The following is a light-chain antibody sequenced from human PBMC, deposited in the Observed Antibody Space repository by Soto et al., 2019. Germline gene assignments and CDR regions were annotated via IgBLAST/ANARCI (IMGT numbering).Light chain of an antibody. V-gene: IGKV3-15*01. J-gene: IGKJ2*01. CDR1: QSVGTN. CDR3: QQDNNWPPET. Sequence: ETVMTQSPATLSVSPGDRATLYCRASQSVGTNLAWYQQKPGQTPRLIIYGASTRATDIPARFSGSGSGTEFTLSISSLQSEDFAVYYYQQDNNWPPETFGQGTKLEIK. CDR2: GAS.